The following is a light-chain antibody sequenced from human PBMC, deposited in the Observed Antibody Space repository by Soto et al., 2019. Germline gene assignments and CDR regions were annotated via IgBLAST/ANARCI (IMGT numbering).Light chain of an antibody. CDR3: QSSDSRLSGSDV. CDR2: GDS. CDR1: SSNIGAGYH. V-gene: IGLV1-40*01. J-gene: IGLJ1*01. Sequence: QSVLTQPPSVSGAPGQRVTISCTGSSSNIGAGYHVHWYQQLPGAAPKLLIFGDSNRPSGVPDRFSGSKSGTSASLAITGLQAGDEADYYCQSSDSRLSGSDVFGTGTKLTVL.